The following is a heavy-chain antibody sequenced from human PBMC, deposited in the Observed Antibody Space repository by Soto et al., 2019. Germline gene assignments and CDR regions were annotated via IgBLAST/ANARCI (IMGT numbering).Heavy chain of an antibody. CDR1: GFSFSSYA. D-gene: IGHD6-13*01. CDR2: ISGSDGST. J-gene: IGHJ4*02. CDR3: AKDRESDAWYEDY. Sequence: GGSLSLSCAASGFSFSSYAMSWVRQAPGKGLEWVSVISGSDGSTYYADSVKGRFTISRDNSKNTLFLQMNSLRAEDTAVYYCAKDRESDAWYEDYWGQGTLVTVSS. V-gene: IGHV3-23*01.